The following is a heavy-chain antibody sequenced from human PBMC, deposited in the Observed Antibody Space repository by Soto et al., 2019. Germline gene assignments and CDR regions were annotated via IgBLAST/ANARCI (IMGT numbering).Heavy chain of an antibody. CDR1: GFTFSSYS. V-gene: IGHV3-21*01. Sequence: EVQLVESGGGLVKPGGSLRLSCAASGFTFSSYSMNWVRQAPWKGLEWVLSISSSSSYIYYADSVKGRFTISRDNAKNAQYREMNSLRAEDSALHYCARRTSYDSSGYYCYWGQGTLVTVSS. J-gene: IGHJ4*02. D-gene: IGHD3-22*01. CDR2: ISSSSSYI. CDR3: ARRTSYDSSGYYCY.